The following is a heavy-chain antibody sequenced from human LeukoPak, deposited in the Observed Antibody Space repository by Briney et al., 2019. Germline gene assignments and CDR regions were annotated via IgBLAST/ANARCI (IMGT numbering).Heavy chain of an antibody. V-gene: IGHV3-30-3*01. J-gene: IGHJ4*02. CDR3: ARGLYYYDSSGYRAPYFDY. D-gene: IGHD3-22*01. CDR1: GFTFSSYA. Sequence: GGSLRLSCAASGFTFSSYAMHWVRQAPGKGLEWVAVISYDGSNKYYADSVKGRFTISRDNSKNTLYLQMNSLRAEDTAVYYCARGLYYYDSSGYRAPYFDYWGQGTLVTVSS. CDR2: ISYDGSNK.